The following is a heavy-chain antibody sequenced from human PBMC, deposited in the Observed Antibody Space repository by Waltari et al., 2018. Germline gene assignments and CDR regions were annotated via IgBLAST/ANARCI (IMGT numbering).Heavy chain of an antibody. CDR2: ISAYNGNT. Sequence: QVQLVQSGAEVKKPGSSVKVSCKASGGTLSSYAISWGRQAPGQGLEWMGRISAYNGNTNYAQKLQGRVTMTTDTSTSTAYMELRSLRSDDTAVYYCARGVPGDAFDIWGQGTMVTVSS. CDR1: GGTLSSYA. J-gene: IGHJ3*02. V-gene: IGHV1-18*01. CDR3: ARGVPGDAFDI.